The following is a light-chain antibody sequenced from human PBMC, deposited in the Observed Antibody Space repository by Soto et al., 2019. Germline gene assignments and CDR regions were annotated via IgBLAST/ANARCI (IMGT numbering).Light chain of an antibody. CDR2: KAS. J-gene: IGKJ4*01. V-gene: IGKV1-5*03. Sequence: DIQMTQSPSTLSASVGDRVTITCRASQSISSWLAWYQQKPGKAPKLLIYKASSLESGVPSRFSGSGSGTEVTLTIISLQPDDFATYYCQQYNSYSPLTFGGGTKVEIK. CDR1: QSISSW. CDR3: QQYNSYSPLT.